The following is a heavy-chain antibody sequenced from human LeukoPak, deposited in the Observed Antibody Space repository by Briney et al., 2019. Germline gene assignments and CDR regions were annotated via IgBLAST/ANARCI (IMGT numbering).Heavy chain of an antibody. D-gene: IGHD2-15*01. Sequence: GGSLRLSRAASGFTFSSYAMSWVRQAPGKGLEWVSGISGTGGNTYYADSVKGRFTISRDNSMNTLYLQMNSLRAEDTAIYYCAKGPVVAASDYWGQGTLVTVSS. J-gene: IGHJ4*02. CDR1: GFTFSSYA. CDR2: ISGTGGNT. CDR3: AKGPVVAASDY. V-gene: IGHV3-23*01.